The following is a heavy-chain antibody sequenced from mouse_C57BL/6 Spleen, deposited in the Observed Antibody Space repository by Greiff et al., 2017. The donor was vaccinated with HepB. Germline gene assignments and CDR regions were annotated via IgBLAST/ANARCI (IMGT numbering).Heavy chain of an antibody. J-gene: IGHJ3*01. CDR2: IYPGDGAT. CDR1: GYAFSSSW. Sequence: VQLQQSGPELVKPGASVKISCKASGYAFSSSWMNWVKQRPGKGLEWIGRIYPGDGATNYNGKFKGKATLTADKSSSTAYMQLSSLTSEDSAVYFGATGAWFAYWGQGTLVTVSA. CDR3: ATGAWFAY. V-gene: IGHV1-82*01.